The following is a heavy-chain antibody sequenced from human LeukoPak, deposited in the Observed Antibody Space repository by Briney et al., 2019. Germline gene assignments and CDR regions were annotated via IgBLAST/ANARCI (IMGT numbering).Heavy chain of an antibody. V-gene: IGHV3-74*01. CDR2: INSDGSST. CDR1: GFTFSSYW. CDR3: ARADITMVRGVMYYDYVWGSYRFDY. J-gene: IGHJ4*02. Sequence: GGSLRLSCAASGFTFSSYWMHWVRQAPGKGLVWVSRINSDGSSTSYADSVKGRFTISRDNAKNTLYLQMNSLRAEDTAVYYCARADITMVRGVMYYDYVWGSYRFDYWGQGTLVTVTS. D-gene: IGHD3-16*02.